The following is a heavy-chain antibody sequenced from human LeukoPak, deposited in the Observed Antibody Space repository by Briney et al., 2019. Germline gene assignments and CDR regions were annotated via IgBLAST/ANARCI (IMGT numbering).Heavy chain of an antibody. CDR1: GYTFTSYG. D-gene: IGHD2-2*01. Sequence: ASVKVSCKASGYTFTSYGISWVRQAPGQGLEWMGWISAYNGNTKYSQKLQGRVTITRDTSASTAYMELSSLRSEDTAVYYCARALNYCSSTSCWADGMDVWGQGTTVTVSS. CDR3: ARALNYCSSTSCWADGMDV. V-gene: IGHV1-18*01. J-gene: IGHJ6*02. CDR2: ISAYNGNT.